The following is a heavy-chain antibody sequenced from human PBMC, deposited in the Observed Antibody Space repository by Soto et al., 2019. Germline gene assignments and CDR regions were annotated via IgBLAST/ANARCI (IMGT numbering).Heavy chain of an antibody. CDR2: ISYDGSNK. Sequence: QVQLVESGGGVVQPGRSLRLSCAASGFTFSSYAMHWVRQAPGKGLEWVAVISYDGSNKYYADSVKGRFTISRDNSKXTLYLQMNSLRAEDTAVYYCARDRRLRGSGSYTDYWGQGTLVTVSS. V-gene: IGHV3-30-3*01. D-gene: IGHD3-10*01. CDR3: ARDRRLRGSGSYTDY. J-gene: IGHJ4*02. CDR1: GFTFSSYA.